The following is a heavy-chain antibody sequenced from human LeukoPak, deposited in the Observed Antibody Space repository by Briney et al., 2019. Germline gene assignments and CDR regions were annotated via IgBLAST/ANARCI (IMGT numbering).Heavy chain of an antibody. CDR1: GYTFTGHY. V-gene: IGHV1-2*02. CDR2: IHPNSGGT. D-gene: IGHD1-26*01. CDR3: ARGRGSWGFDY. J-gene: IGHJ4*02. Sequence: ASVKVSCKASGYTFTGHYIHWVRQAPGQGLEWMGWIHPNSGGTNYAQKFQGRVTMTRDTSISTAYMELSRLRSDDTAVYYCARGRGSWGFDYWGQGTLVTVSS.